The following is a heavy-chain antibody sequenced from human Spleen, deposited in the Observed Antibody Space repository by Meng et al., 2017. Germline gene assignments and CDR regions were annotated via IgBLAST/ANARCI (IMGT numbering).Heavy chain of an antibody. CDR3: SRVPYSGSFWRAPLDFDN. CDR2: IIPIFGTA. J-gene: IGHJ4*02. D-gene: IGHD1-26*01. Sequence: SVKVSCKASGGIFSSYAIIWVRQPPGQGLEWRGGIIPIFGTANYAQKFQGRVTITTDESTSTAYMELGSLRSEDTAVYYCSRVPYSGSFWRAPLDFDNWGQGTLVTVSS. V-gene: IGHV1-69*05. CDR1: GGIFSSYA.